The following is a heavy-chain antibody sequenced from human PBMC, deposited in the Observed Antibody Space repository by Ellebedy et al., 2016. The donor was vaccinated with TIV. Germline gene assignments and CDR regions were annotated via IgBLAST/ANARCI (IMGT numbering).Heavy chain of an antibody. Sequence: SETLSLTCSVSGGPFSSSRYYWGWIRQPPGKGLEWIGSIYYSGSTYYNPSLKSRVTISVDTSKNQFSLKLSSVTAADTAVYYCARCSYDSSGFYYYYGMDVWGQGTTVTVSS. CDR2: IYYSGST. CDR3: ARCSYDSSGFYYYYGMDV. CDR1: GGPFSSSRYY. J-gene: IGHJ6*02. D-gene: IGHD3-22*01. V-gene: IGHV4-39*01.